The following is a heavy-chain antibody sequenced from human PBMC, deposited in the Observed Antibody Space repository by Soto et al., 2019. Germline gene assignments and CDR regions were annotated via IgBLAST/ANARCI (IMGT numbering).Heavy chain of an antibody. CDR3: ARGSHYYDSGDFDY. J-gene: IGHJ4*02. CDR1: GYTFPGYY. V-gene: IGHV1-2*02. CDR2: INPNSGGT. Sequence: ASVKVSCKASGYTFPGYYMHWVRQAPGQGLEWMGWINPNSGGTNYAQKFQGRVTMTRDTSISTAYMELSRLRSDDRAVYYCARGSHYYDSGDFDYWGQGTLVTVSS. D-gene: IGHD3-22*01.